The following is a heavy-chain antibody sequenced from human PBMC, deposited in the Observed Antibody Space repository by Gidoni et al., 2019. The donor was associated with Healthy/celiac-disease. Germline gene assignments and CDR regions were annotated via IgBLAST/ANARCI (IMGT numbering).Heavy chain of an antibody. CDR3: AGAVAGNAFDI. V-gene: IGHV4-34*01. Sequence: QVQLQQWGAGLLKPSETLSLTCAVYGGSFSGYYWSWIRQPPGKGLEWIGEINHSGSNNYNPSLKSRVTISVDTSKNQFSLKLSSVTAADTAVYYCAGAVAGNAFDIWGQGTMVTVSS. J-gene: IGHJ3*02. CDR2: INHSGSN. CDR1: GGSFSGYY. D-gene: IGHD6-19*01.